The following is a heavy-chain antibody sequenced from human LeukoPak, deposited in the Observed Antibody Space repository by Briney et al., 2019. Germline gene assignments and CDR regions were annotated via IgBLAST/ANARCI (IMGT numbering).Heavy chain of an antibody. CDR3: ARGRGELLWFGQGYGMDV. J-gene: IGHJ6*04. CDR2: INHSGST. Sequence: PSETLSLTCAVYGGSFSGYYWSWIRQPPGKGLEWIGEINHSGSTNYNPSLKSRVTISVDTSKNQFSLKLSSVTAADTAVHYCARGRGELLWFGQGYGMDVWGKGTTVTVSS. D-gene: IGHD3-10*01. V-gene: IGHV4-34*01. CDR1: GGSFSGYY.